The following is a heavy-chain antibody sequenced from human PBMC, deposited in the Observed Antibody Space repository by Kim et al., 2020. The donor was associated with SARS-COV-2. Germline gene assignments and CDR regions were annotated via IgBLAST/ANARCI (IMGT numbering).Heavy chain of an antibody. Sequence: SVKVSCKASGGTFSSYAISWVRQAPGQGLEWMGRIIPILGIANYAQKFQGRVTITADKSTSTAYMELSSLRSEDTAVYYCARDPTSIAARPEGRWFDPWGQGTLVTVSS. V-gene: IGHV1-69*04. CDR3: ARDPTSIAARPEGRWFDP. CDR2: IIPILGIA. D-gene: IGHD6-6*01. J-gene: IGHJ5*02. CDR1: GGTFSSYA.